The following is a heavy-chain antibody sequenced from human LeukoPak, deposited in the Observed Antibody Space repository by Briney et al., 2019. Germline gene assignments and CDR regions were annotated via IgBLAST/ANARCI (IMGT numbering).Heavy chain of an antibody. D-gene: IGHD5-18*01. Sequence: SETLSLTCTVSGGSISSYYWSWIRQPPGKGLEWIGYIYYSGSTNYNPSLKSRVTISVDTSKNQFSLKLSSVTAADTAVYYCASGRGGWTGGIAMFMTHFDYWGQGTLVTVSS. CDR1: GGSISSYY. CDR2: IYYSGST. CDR3: ASGRGGWTGGIAMFMTHFDY. V-gene: IGHV4-59*01. J-gene: IGHJ4*02.